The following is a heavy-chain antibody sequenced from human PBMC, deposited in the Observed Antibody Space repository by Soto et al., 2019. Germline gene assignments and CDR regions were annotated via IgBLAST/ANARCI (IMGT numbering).Heavy chain of an antibody. V-gene: IGHV4-59*08. Sequence: SETLSLTCTVSGGSISSYYWSWIRQPPWKGLEWIGYIYYSGSTNYNPSLKSRVTISVDTSKNQFSLKLSSVTAADTAVYYCARTGIAAPYYYYYYMDVWGKGTTVTVSS. CDR2: IYYSGST. CDR1: GGSISSYY. J-gene: IGHJ6*03. CDR3: ARTGIAAPYYYYYYMDV. D-gene: IGHD6-13*01.